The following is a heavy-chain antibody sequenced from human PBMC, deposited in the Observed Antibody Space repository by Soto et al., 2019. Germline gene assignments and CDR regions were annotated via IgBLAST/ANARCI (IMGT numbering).Heavy chain of an antibody. J-gene: IGHJ5*02. CDR2: IYHSGST. Sequence: QVQLQESGPGLVKPSGTLSLTCAVSSGSISSSNWWSWVRQPPGKGLEWIGEIYHSGSTNYNPSLKSRVTISVDKSKNQFSLKLSSVTAADTAVYYCASGIYDFWSGYYSSSWFDPWGQGTLVTVSS. CDR1: SGSISSSNW. V-gene: IGHV4-4*02. D-gene: IGHD3-3*01. CDR3: ASGIYDFWSGYYSSSWFDP.